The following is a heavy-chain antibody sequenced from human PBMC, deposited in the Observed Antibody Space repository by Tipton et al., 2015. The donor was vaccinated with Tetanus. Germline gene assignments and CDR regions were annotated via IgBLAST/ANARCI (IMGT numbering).Heavy chain of an antibody. CDR2: IYSGGST. V-gene: IGHV3-66*01. D-gene: IGHD3-16*01. CDR3: ARALYGGCDY. CDR1: GFTVSSNY. Sequence: SLRLSCAASGFTVSSNYMSWVRQAPGKGLEWVSVIYSGGSTYYADSVKGRFTISRDNSKNTVYLQMNSLRVEDTAVYYCARALYGGCDYWGQGTLVTVSS. J-gene: IGHJ4*02.